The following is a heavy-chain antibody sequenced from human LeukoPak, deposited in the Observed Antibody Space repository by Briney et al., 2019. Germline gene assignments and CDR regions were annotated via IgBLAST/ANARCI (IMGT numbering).Heavy chain of an antibody. Sequence: ASVKVSCKASGYTFTSYAMNWVRQAPGQGLEWMGWISTYNGNTNYAQRLQGRVTMTTDTSTSTAYMELRSLRSDDTAVYYCACTVGADIPDAFDIWGQGTMVTVSS. D-gene: IGHD1-26*01. V-gene: IGHV1-18*01. J-gene: IGHJ3*02. CDR2: ISTYNGNT. CDR3: ACTVGADIPDAFDI. CDR1: GYTFTSYA.